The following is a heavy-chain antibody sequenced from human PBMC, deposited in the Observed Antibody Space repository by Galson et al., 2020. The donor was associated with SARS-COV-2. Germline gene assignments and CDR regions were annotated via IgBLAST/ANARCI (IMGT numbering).Heavy chain of an antibody. CDR3: TTEGDCSGGTCYSGDY. CDR2: IKQDGSER. Sequence: GESLKISCAASGFTFSSYWMTWVRQAPGKGLEWVANIKQDGSERYYVDSVKGRFTISRDNAKNSLYLQMNSLRAEDTAVYYCTTEGDCSGGTCYSGDYWGQGTLVTVSS. J-gene: IGHJ4*02. CDR1: GFTFSSYW. D-gene: IGHD2-15*01. V-gene: IGHV3-7*01.